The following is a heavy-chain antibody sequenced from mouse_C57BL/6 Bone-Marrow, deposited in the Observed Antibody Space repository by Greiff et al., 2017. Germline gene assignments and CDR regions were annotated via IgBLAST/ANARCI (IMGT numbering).Heavy chain of an antibody. Sequence: QVQLQQSGPELVKPGASVKISCKASGYAFSSSWMNWVKQRPGKGLEWIGRIYPGDGDTNYNGKFKGKATLTADKSSSTAYMQLSSLTSGDSAVYFCARPLGYFDYWGQGTTLTVSS. V-gene: IGHV1-82*01. D-gene: IGHD2-10*02. CDR2: IYPGDGDT. CDR3: ARPLGYFDY. CDR1: GYAFSSSW. J-gene: IGHJ2*01.